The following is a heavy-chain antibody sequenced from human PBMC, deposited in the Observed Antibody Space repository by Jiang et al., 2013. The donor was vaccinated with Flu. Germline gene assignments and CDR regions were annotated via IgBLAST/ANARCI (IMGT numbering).Heavy chain of an antibody. J-gene: IGHJ4*02. CDR2: ISASETTT. CDR1: GFTFSAYW. D-gene: IGHD3-10*01. CDR3: ARVGSLLGSGTVDY. Sequence: VQLLESGGGLVKPGGSLRLSCAASGFTFSAYWMSWIRQAPGKGLEWVSYISASETTTHYADSVKGRFTISRDTAMSSLYLQMNSLRTEDTAVYFCARVGSLLGSGTVDYWGQGTLVTVSS. V-gene: IGHV3-11*04.